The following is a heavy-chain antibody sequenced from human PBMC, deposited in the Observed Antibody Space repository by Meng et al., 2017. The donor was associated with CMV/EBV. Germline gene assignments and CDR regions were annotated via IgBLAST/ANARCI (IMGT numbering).Heavy chain of an antibody. D-gene: IGHD2-8*01. CDR2: IAHDGSAK. V-gene: IGHV3-30*02. CDR1: GLTFSSSA. CDR3: AKDLYYSFDY. J-gene: IGHJ4*02. Sequence: VLVVESGGGVVQPGGSLRLSCAASGLTFSSSAMHWARQPPGKGLEWVSFIAHDGSAKTYTDSVKGRFTISRDDSENTVYLEMNSLRVEDTAVYYCAKDLYYSFDYWGQGTLVTVSS.